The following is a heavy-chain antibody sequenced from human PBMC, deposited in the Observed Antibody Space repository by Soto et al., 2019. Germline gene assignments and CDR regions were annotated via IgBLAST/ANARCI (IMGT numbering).Heavy chain of an antibody. CDR3: ARHPGLFVFDY. CDR2: IYDSGST. Sequence: QLQLQESGPGLVKPSETLSFTCTVAGGSISSSSSYWGWIRQPPGKGLEWIGSIYDSGSTYYNPSLKSRVTISVDTSKNPFSLKVSSVTAADTAVYYCARHPGLFVFDYWGQGSLVTVSS. CDR1: GGSISSSSSY. D-gene: IGHD2-21*01. V-gene: IGHV4-39*01. J-gene: IGHJ4*02.